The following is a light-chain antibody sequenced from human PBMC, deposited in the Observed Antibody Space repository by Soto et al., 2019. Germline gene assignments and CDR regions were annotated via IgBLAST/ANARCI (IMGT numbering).Light chain of an antibody. CDR2: GAS. CDR1: RNINRK. CDR3: QLYYDYPPLI. V-gene: IGKV3-15*01. J-gene: IGKJ4*01. Sequence: EIVMTQSPATLSVSPGERATLSCRASRNINRKLAWYQQKPGQAPRLLISGASIRATGIPARFSGSGSGTEVTLTFSSLQSEEFAVYYCQLYYDYPPLIFGGGTKVEIK.